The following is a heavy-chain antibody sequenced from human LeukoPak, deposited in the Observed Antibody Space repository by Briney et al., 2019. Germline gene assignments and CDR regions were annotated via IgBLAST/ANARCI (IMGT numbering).Heavy chain of an antibody. Sequence: HPGGSLRLSCAASGFTFSSYAVSWVRQAPGVGLEWVSTISGRGGSTFYADSVKGRFTISRDNSKNTLYLQMNSLRAEDTAVYYCAKDGRRVTTGNWFDPWGQGTLVTVSS. V-gene: IGHV3-23*01. J-gene: IGHJ5*02. CDR1: GFTFSSYA. CDR2: ISGRGGST. D-gene: IGHD4-17*01. CDR3: AKDGRRVTTGNWFDP.